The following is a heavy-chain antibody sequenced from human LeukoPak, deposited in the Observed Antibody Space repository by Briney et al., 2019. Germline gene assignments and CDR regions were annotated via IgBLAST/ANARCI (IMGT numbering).Heavy chain of an antibody. D-gene: IGHD3-3*01. CDR2: IYTSGST. J-gene: IGHJ3*02. V-gene: IGHV4-61*02. CDR1: GGSISSSSYY. CDR3: ARGAFTILEQDAFDI. Sequence: PSETLSLTCTVSGGSISSSSYYWGWIRQPAGKGLEWIGRIYTSGSTNYNPSLKSRVTISVDTSKNQFSLKLSSVTAADTAVYYCARGAFTILEQDAFDIWGQGTMVTVSS.